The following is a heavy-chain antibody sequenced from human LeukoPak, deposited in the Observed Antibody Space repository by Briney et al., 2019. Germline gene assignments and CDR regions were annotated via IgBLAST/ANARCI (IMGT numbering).Heavy chain of an antibody. CDR2: IYYSGST. CDR1: GGSISSYY. CDR3: ARGPPPRLIGYYYYYMDV. J-gene: IGHJ6*03. V-gene: IGHV4-59*01. D-gene: IGHD3-22*01. Sequence: SETLSLTCTVSGGSISSYYWSWIRQPPGKGLEWIGEIYYSGSTNYNPSLKSRVTISVDTSKNQFSLKLSSVTAADTAVYYCARGPPPRLIGYYYYYMDVWGKGTTVTVSS.